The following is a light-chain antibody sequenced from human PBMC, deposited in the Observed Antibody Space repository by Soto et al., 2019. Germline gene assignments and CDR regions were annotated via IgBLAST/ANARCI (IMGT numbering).Light chain of an antibody. V-gene: IGKV1-33*01. J-gene: IGKJ5*01. CDR2: DAS. Sequence: DIQMTQSPSSLSASVGDRATITCQASQNINNYLNWYQQKPGRAPKILIYDASNLEAGVPSRFRGSGSGTDFTFTISRLQPEDIATYYCQQYENLPTFGQGTRLEIK. CDR3: QQYENLPT. CDR1: QNINNY.